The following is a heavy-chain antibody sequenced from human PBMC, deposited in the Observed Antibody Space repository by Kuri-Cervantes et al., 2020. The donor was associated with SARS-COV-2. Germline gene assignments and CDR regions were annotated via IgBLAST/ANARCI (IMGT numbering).Heavy chain of an antibody. D-gene: IGHD3-10*01. V-gene: IGHV4-34*01. J-gene: IGHJ4*02. CDR1: GESFSDYY. Sequence: GSLRLSCAVYGESFSDYYWNWIRQPPGKGLEWIGEINHSGSTNYNPSLKSRVTISVDTSKNQFSLKLSSVTAADTAVYYCARAGYGSGSYGVDYWGQGTLVTVSS. CDR2: INHSGST. CDR3: ARAGYGSGSYGVDY.